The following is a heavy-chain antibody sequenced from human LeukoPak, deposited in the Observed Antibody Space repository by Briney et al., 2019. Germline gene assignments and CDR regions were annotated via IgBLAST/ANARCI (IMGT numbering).Heavy chain of an antibody. CDR3: ARHSWVNGYFDY. Sequence: SETLSLTCTVSGGSINSYYWSWIRQPPGKGLEWIGYISGTTNYNPSLKSRVTISQDTSKNQFSLKLTSVTAADTAVYYCARHSWVNGYFDYWGQGTLVTVSS. D-gene: IGHD4-17*01. J-gene: IGHJ4*02. CDR1: GGSINSYY. CDR2: ISGTT. V-gene: IGHV4-59*08.